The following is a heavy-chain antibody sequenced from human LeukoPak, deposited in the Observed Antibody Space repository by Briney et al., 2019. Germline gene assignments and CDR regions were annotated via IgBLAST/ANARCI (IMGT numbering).Heavy chain of an antibody. Sequence: PGGSLRLSCAASGFTFSSYGMSWVRQAPGKGLEWVSAISGSGGSTYYADSVKGRFTISRDNSKNTLYLQMNSLRAEDTAVYYCAKTSDDIVVVPAADCDYWGQGTLVTVSS. CDR3: AKTSDDIVVVPAADCDY. V-gene: IGHV3-23*01. CDR2: ISGSGGST. J-gene: IGHJ4*02. D-gene: IGHD2-2*01. CDR1: GFTFSSYG.